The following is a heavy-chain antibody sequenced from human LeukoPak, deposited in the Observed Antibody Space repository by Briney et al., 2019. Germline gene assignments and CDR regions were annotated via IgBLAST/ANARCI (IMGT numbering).Heavy chain of an antibody. J-gene: IGHJ4*02. D-gene: IGHD6-13*01. CDR3: ASQLGYDY. CDR2: ISYDGSNK. CDR1: GFTFSTYG. V-gene: IGHV3-30*03. Sequence: GRSLRLSCAASGFTFSTYGMHWVRQAPGKGLEWLALISYDGSNKYYVDSVKGRFTISRDNSKNTLYLQMNSLRAEDTAVYYCASQLGYDYWGQGTLVTVSS.